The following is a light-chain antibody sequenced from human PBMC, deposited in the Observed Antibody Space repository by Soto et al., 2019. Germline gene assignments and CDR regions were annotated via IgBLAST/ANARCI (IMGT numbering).Light chain of an antibody. V-gene: IGKV4-1*01. CDR2: WAS. CDR3: QQYFSTWT. Sequence: DIVMTQSPDSLAVSLGERATINCRSSQNILYNSNSKNYLAWFQQKPGQPPKLLISWASTRESGVPDRFSGSGSGTDFTLTISSLQAEDVAVYFCQQYFSTWTFGQGTKVEIK. J-gene: IGKJ1*01. CDR1: QNILYNSNSKNY.